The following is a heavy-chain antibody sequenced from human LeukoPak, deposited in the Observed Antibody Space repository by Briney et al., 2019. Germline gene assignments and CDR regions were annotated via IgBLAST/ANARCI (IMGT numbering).Heavy chain of an antibody. V-gene: IGHV1-18*04. J-gene: IGHJ6*04. D-gene: IGHD3-10*01. CDR3: AREYQNDSYGSGSYYNWIGDYYYGMDV. CDR2: ISAYNGNT. CDR1: GYTFTSYG. Sequence: ASVTVSCKASGYTFTSYGISWVRQAPGQGLEWMGWISAYNGNTNYAQKLQGRVTMTTDTSASTAYMELRSLRSDDTAVYYCAREYQNDSYGSGSYYNWIGDYYYGMDVWGKGTTVTVSS.